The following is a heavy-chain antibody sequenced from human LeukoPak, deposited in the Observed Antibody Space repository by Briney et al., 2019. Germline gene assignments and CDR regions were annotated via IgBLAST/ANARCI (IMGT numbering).Heavy chain of an antibody. V-gene: IGHV3-7*03. Sequence: GGSLRLSCAASGFALSSHWMTWVRQVPGRGPEWVANVNRDGSETYYLDSVKGRFTISKDNAKNSLYLQMNSLRAEDTAVYYCAREVYDYVWGSYRFYYYYYGMDVWGQGTTVTVSS. D-gene: IGHD3-16*02. CDR1: GFALSSHW. CDR2: VNRDGSET. CDR3: AREVYDYVWGSYRFYYYYYGMDV. J-gene: IGHJ6*02.